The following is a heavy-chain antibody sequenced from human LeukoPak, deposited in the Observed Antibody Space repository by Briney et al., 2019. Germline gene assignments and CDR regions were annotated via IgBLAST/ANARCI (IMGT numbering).Heavy chain of an antibody. CDR3: AKSNGYGLIDI. V-gene: IGHV4-39*06. Sequence: SETLSLTCTVSGGSIKSNNHCWGWIRQTPGGGLEWLGSMHHSGRTYDNPSLKSRVSTSVDVSRNEFTLKLSSVTAADTAVYYCAKSNGYGLIDIWGQGTMVTVSS. D-gene: IGHD3-10*01. J-gene: IGHJ3*02. CDR2: MHHSGRT. CDR1: GGSIKSNNHC.